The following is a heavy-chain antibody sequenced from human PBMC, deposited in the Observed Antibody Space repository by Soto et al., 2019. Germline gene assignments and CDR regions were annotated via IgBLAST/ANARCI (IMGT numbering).Heavy chain of an antibody. D-gene: IGHD3-10*01. CDR3: ARDRYGAGSYWVY. Sequence: SVEVSCQASEGTLSSYAVRLLRQAPGQGLEWVGGIVPIFARTHYARKFEGRVKITADGITNTAHMELSSLRFDDTAVYYCARDRYGAGSYWVYWGQGTLVTVSS. V-gene: IGHV1-69*13. CDR2: IVPIFART. J-gene: IGHJ4*02. CDR1: EGTLSSYA.